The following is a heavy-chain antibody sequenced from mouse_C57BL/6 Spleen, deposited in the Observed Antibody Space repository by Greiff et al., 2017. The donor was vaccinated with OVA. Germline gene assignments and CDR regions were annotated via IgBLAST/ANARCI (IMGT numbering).Heavy chain of an antibody. D-gene: IGHD1-1*01. CDR3: ALFITTVGDYFDY. CDR1: GYTFTSYW. CDR2: IDPSDSET. J-gene: IGHJ2*01. Sequence: QVQLQQPGAELVRPGSSVKLSCKASGYTFTSYWMHWVKQRPIQGLEWIGNIDPSDSETHYNQKFKDKATLPVDKSSSTAYMQLSSLTSEDSAVYYCALFITTVGDYFDYWGQGTTLTVSS. V-gene: IGHV1-52*01.